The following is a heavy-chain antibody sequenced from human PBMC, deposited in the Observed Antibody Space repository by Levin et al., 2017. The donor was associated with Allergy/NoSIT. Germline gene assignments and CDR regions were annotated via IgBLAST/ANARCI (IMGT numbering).Heavy chain of an antibody. D-gene: IGHD6-6*01. CDR1: GFTFSSFN. V-gene: IGHV3-21*01. CDR3: ARGPYSSSFVDY. J-gene: IGHJ4*02. Sequence: KAGGSLRLSCAASGFTFSSFNMNWVRQAPGKGLEWVSSISSSSSYIYNADSVKGRFTISRDNAKNSLYLQMNSLRAEDTAVYYCARGPYSSSFVDYWGQGTLVTVSS. CDR2: ISSSSSYI.